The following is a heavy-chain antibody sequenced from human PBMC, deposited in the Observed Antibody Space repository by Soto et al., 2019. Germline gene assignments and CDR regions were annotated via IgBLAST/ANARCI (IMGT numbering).Heavy chain of an antibody. CDR2: IYYLGST. D-gene: IGHD3-10*01. V-gene: IGHV4-59*01. CDR3: ARDGYDGSGSPYPAY. Sequence: SETLSLTCSVSGGSMSEYFWRWIRQSPGKGLEWIGYIYYLGSTDYNPSLNSRVTISVDTSKRQFSLRLTSVTAADTAVYYCARDGYDGSGSPYPAYWGPGTQVTVS. J-gene: IGHJ4*02. CDR1: GGSMSEYF.